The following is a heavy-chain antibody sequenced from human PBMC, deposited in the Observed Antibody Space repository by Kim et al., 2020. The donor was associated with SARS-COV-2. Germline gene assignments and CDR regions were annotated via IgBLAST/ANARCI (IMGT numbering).Heavy chain of an antibody. V-gene: IGHV4-39*01. CDR2: IYYSGST. D-gene: IGHD6-19*01. CDR3: ATPRGPYSSGWDFDY. Sequence: SETLSLTCTVSGGSISSSSYYWGWIRQPPGKGLEWIGSIYYSGSTYYNPSLKSRVTISVDTSKNQFSLKLSSVTAADTAVYYCATPRGPYSSGWDFDYWGQGTLVTVSS. CDR1: GGSISSSSYY. J-gene: IGHJ4*02.